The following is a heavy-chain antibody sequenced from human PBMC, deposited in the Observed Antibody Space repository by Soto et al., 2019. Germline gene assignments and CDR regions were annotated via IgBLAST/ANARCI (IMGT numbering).Heavy chain of an antibody. V-gene: IGHV1-69*13. CDR2: IIPIFGTA. CDR3: ARVATVTTLGYFDY. Sequence: ASVKVSCKASGGTFSSYAISWVRQAPGQGLEWMGGIIPIFGTANYAQKFQGRVTITAYESTSTAYMELSSLRSEDTAVYYCARVATVTTLGYFDYWGQGTLVTVSS. D-gene: IGHD4-17*01. CDR1: GGTFSSYA. J-gene: IGHJ4*02.